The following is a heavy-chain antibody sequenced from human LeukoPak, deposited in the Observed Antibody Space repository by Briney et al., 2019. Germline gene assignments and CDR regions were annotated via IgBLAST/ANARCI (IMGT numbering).Heavy chain of an antibody. Sequence: SETLSLSCTVSGGSTSSHSWSWIRQPPGKGLERIGYIFYSGPTNYSPSLKGRVTISVDTSKNQFSLRLSSVTAAVTAVYYCARDYYDSRGDAFDIWGQGTMVTVSS. CDR3: ARDYYDSRGDAFDI. CDR1: GGSTSSHS. CDR2: IFYSGPT. D-gene: IGHD3-22*01. V-gene: IGHV4-59*11. J-gene: IGHJ3*02.